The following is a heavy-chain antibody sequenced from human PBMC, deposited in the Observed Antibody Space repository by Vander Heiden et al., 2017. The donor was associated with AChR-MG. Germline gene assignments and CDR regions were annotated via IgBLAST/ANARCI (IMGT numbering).Heavy chain of an antibody. CDR2: IIPIFGTA. Sequence: QVQLVQSGAEVKKPGSSVKVSCKASGGTFSSYAISWVRQAPGQGLEWMGGIIPIFGTANYAQKFQGRVTITADKSTSTAYMELSSLRPEDTAVYYCASHGVVQVVPVRYMDVWGKGTTVTVSS. CDR3: ASHGVVQVVPVRYMDV. V-gene: IGHV1-69*06. D-gene: IGHD3-10*01. CDR1: GGTFSSYA. J-gene: IGHJ6*03.